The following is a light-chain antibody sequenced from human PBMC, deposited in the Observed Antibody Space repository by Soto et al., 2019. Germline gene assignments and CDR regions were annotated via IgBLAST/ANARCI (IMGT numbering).Light chain of an antibody. CDR3: QQSGSSPWT. V-gene: IGKV3-20*01. J-gene: IGKJ5*01. Sequence: EIVLTQSPGTLSLSPGERATLSCRASQSVSNNYLAWYQQKPGQAPRLLIYGASSRATGIPDRFSGSGSGTDFTLTISKLEPEDFAVYYCQQSGSSPWTFGQGTRLEI. CDR1: QSVSNNY. CDR2: GAS.